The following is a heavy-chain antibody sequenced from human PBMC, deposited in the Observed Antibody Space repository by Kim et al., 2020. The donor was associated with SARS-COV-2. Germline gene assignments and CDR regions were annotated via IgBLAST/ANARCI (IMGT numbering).Heavy chain of an antibody. J-gene: IGHJ5*02. D-gene: IGHD3-10*01. CDR1: NGYISDTSYY. CDR2: SHYSGIT. CDR3: ARHRSERGSGSYYWGS. V-gene: IGHV4-39*01. Sequence: SETLSLTCTVTNGYISDTSYYWGWIRQRPGKGLEWIGSSHYSGITQNNPSLKSRVTISVDTSKNHFSLELSAVTAADTAVYYCARHRSERGSGSYYWGSWGQGTLVTVSS.